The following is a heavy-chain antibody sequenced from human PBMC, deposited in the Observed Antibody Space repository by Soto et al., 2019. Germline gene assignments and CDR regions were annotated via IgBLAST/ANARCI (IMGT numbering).Heavy chain of an antibody. CDR2: IYYNGDT. D-gene: IGHD5-12*01. CDR1: GGSISSGGYY. Sequence: QVQLQESGPGLVKPSQTLSLTCTVSGGSISSGGYYWSWIRQHPGKGLEWIGYIYYNGDTYYNPSLTSRVTISVDTSKNQFPLKLSSVTAADTAVYYCARGRTGEWLRWGGTYYHYGMDVWGQGTTVTVSS. CDR3: ARGRTGEWLRWGGTYYHYGMDV. V-gene: IGHV4-31*03. J-gene: IGHJ6*02.